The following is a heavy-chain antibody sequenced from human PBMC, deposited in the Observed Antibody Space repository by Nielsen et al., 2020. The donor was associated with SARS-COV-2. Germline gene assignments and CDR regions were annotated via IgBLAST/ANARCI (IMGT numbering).Heavy chain of an antibody. CDR1: GFTVSSNY. V-gene: IGHV3-53*01. CDR3: AREPQWLVSGLRNGMDV. D-gene: IGHD6-19*01. CDR2: IYSGGST. Sequence: GESLKISCAASGFTVSSNYMSWVRQAPGKGLEWVSVIYSGGSTYYADSVKGRFTISRDNSKNTLYLQMNSLRAEDTAVYYCAREPQWLVSGLRNGMDVWGQGATVTVSS. J-gene: IGHJ6*02.